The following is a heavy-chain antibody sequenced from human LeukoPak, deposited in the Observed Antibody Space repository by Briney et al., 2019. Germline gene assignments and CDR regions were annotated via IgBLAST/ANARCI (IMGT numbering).Heavy chain of an antibody. J-gene: IGHJ4*02. Sequence: GGSLRLSCAASGFTFSSYGMHWVRQAPGKGLEWVAVISYDGSNKYYADSVKGRFTISRDNSKNTLYLQMNSLRAEDTAVYYCAKVEYDSSGYYPRFDYWGQGTLVTVSS. CDR1: GFTFSSYG. V-gene: IGHV3-30*18. CDR3: AKVEYDSSGYYPRFDY. D-gene: IGHD3-22*01. CDR2: ISYDGSNK.